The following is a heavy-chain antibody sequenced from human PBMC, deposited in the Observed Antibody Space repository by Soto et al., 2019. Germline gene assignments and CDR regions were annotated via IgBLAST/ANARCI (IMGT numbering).Heavy chain of an antibody. J-gene: IGHJ6*02. CDR3: ARGVRFGYYYYHMDL. D-gene: IGHD3-10*01. CDR2: IYYSGSA. V-gene: IGHV4-61*01. Sequence: SETLSLTCTVSGDSVTSVSDYWSWIRQPPGKGLEWIGYIYYSGSADYNPSLGSRVTISIDTSKNQFSLKLTSVTAADTAVYYCARGVRFGYYYYHMDLWGQGTTVTVYS. CDR1: GDSVTSVSDY.